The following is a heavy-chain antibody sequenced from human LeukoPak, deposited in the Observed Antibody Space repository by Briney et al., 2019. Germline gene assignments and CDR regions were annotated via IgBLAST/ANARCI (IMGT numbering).Heavy chain of an antibody. CDR2: IIPIFGTA. V-gene: IGHV1-69*05. CDR1: GGTFSSYA. CDR3: ALLSDCIGYCSRSDY. Sequence: EASVKVSCKASGGTFSSYAISWVRQAPGQGLEWMGGIIPIFGTANYAQKFQGRVTITTDESTSTAYMELSSLRSEDAAVYYCALLSDCIGYCSRSDYWGQGTLVTVSS. D-gene: IGHD2-2*01. J-gene: IGHJ4*02.